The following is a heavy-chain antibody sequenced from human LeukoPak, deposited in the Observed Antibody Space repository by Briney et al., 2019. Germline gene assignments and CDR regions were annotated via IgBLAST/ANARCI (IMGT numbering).Heavy chain of an antibody. CDR3: ARGPGIAVAGTGEVLDY. V-gene: IGHV1-69*06. CDR2: IIPIFGTA. CDR1: GGTFSSYA. D-gene: IGHD6-19*01. Sequence: ASVKVSCKASGGTFSSYAISWVRQAPGQGLEWMGGIIPIFGTANYAQKFQGRVTITADKSTSTAYMELSSLRSEDTAVYYCARGPGIAVAGTGEVLDYWGQGTLVTVSS. J-gene: IGHJ4*02.